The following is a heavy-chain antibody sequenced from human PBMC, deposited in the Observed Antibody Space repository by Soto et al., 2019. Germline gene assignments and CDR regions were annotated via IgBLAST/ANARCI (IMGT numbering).Heavy chain of an antibody. D-gene: IGHD2-2*01. J-gene: IGHJ6*03. CDR2: ISSSSSYI. Sequence: GGSLRLSCAASGFTFSSYSMNWVRQAPGKGLEWVSSISSSSSYIYYADSVKGRFTISRDNAKNSLYLQMNSLRAEDTAVYYCAVVPAASVFHYYYYMDVWGKGTTVTVSS. CDR3: AVVPAASVFHYYYYMDV. CDR1: GFTFSSYS. V-gene: IGHV3-21*01.